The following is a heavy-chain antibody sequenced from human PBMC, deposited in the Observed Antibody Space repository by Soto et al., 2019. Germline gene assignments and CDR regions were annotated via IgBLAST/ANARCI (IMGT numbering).Heavy chain of an antibody. CDR2: IHYSGST. CDR1: GGSISSGGFY. D-gene: IGHD3-22*01. CDR3: ARGFYYDNSGPGFDY. Sequence: PSETLSLTCTVSGGSISSGGFYWSWIRQHPGKGLEWIGYIHYSGSTNYNPSLKSRITISADTSKNQFSLKLTSLTTADTALYYCARGFYYDNSGPGFDYWGRGTLVTVS. V-gene: IGHV4-31*03. J-gene: IGHJ4*02.